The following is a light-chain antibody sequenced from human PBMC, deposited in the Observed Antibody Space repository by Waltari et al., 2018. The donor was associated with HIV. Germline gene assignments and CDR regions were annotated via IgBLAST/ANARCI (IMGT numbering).Light chain of an antibody. V-gene: IGLV2-14*01. CDR1: SSGVGGYNY. CDR3: SSYSSSITLYVV. CDR2: EVS. J-gene: IGLJ2*01. Sequence: QSALTQPASVSGSPGQSITISCTGTSSGVGGYNYVSWYQHHPGKAPKLMISEVSNRPSGVSNRFSGSKSGNTASLTISGLQAEDEADYYCSSYSSSITLYVVFGGGTKLTVL.